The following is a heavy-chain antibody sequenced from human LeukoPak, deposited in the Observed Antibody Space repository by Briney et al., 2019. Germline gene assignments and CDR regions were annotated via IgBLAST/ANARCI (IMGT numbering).Heavy chain of an antibody. Sequence: GGSLRLSCAASGFTFSSYAMSWVRQAPGKGLEWVSAISGSGGSTYYADSVKGRFTISRDNSKNTLYLQMNSLRAEDTAVYYAYCSSTSSSDWFDPWGQGTLVTVSS. J-gene: IGHJ5*02. CDR3: YCSSTSSSDWFDP. CDR2: ISGSGGST. CDR1: GFTFSSYA. V-gene: IGHV3-23*01. D-gene: IGHD2-2*01.